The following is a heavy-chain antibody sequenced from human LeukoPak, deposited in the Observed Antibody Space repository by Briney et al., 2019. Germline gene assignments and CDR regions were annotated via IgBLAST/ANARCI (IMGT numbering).Heavy chain of an antibody. V-gene: IGHV3-74*01. CDR3: ARWRGSTSERSDY. D-gene: IGHD2-2*01. CDR2: VSPDGGST. J-gene: IGHJ4*02. Sequence: PGGSLRLSCAASGFTFRNYWTHWVRQAPGKGLVWVSRVSPDGGSTSYADSVKGRFTISRDNAKNSLYLQMDSLRVEDTATYYCARWRGSTSERSDYWGQGTLVTVSS. CDR1: GFTFRNYW.